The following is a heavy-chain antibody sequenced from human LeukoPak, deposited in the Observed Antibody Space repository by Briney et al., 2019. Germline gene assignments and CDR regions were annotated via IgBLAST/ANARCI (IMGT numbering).Heavy chain of an antibody. Sequence: GGSLRLSCAASGFTFSNAWMSWVRQAPGKGLEWVGRIKSKTDGGTTDYAAPVKGRFTISRDDSKNTLYLQMNSLKTEDTAVYYCTTDRPLIRLRGYNQSYYFDYWGQGTLVTVSS. CDR3: TTDRPLIRLRGYNQSYYFDY. V-gene: IGHV3-15*01. D-gene: IGHD5-24*01. J-gene: IGHJ4*02. CDR2: IKSKTDGGTT. CDR1: GFTFSNAW.